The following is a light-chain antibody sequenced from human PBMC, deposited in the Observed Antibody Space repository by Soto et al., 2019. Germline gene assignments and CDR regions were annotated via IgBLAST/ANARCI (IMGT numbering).Light chain of an antibody. CDR1: QSISSW. Sequence: DIQLTQSPFTLSASVGERVTLTCRASQSISSWLAWYQQKPGKAPKLLIYKASTLESGVPSNFSGSGSGTEFTLTISSLQPEDFATYYCQQYNSYPWTFGQGTKVDIK. CDR2: KAS. J-gene: IGKJ1*01. CDR3: QQYNSYPWT. V-gene: IGKV1-5*03.